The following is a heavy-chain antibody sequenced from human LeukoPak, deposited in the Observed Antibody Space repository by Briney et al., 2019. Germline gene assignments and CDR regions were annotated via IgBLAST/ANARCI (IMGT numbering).Heavy chain of an antibody. Sequence: GGSLRLSCAASGFTFSSYGMHWVRQAPGEGLEWGAVMWDDGSDKYYADSVKGRFTISRDNSKNTLYLQMNSLRAEDTAVYYCAREGSSGYYFYYYYYGMDVWGQGTTVTVSS. CDR3: AREGSSGYYFYYYYYGMDV. V-gene: IGHV3-33*01. J-gene: IGHJ6*02. D-gene: IGHD3-22*01. CDR2: MWDDGSDK. CDR1: GFTFSSYG.